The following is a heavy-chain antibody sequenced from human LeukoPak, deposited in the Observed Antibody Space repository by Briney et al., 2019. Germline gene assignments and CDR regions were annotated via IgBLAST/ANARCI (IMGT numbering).Heavy chain of an antibody. CDR1: GYTFTGYY. CDR3: ARATAMATYCYYGMDV. J-gene: IGHJ6*02. V-gene: IGHV1-2*04. Sequence: GASVKVSCKASGYTFTGYYMHWVRQAPGQGLEWMGWINPNSGGTNYAQKFQGWVTMTRDTSISTAYMELSRLRSDDTAVYYCARATAMATYCYYGMDVWGQGTTVTVSS. CDR2: INPNSGGT. D-gene: IGHD5-18*01.